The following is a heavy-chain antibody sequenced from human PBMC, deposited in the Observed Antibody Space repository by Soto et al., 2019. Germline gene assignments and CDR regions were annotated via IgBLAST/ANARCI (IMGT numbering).Heavy chain of an antibody. D-gene: IGHD3-10*01. J-gene: IGHJ5*02. CDR1: GGAISSYY. CDR2: TYHSGST. V-gene: IGHV4-59*08. Sequence: SETLSLTCTVSGGAISSYYWSWIRQPPGKGLERIGYTYHSGSTTSNPPPTRRVTISVDTSTNPSPLKLSSVTAAATAVNHCAKAPIRGFGYPLPDHWGRGSLVT. CDR3: AKAPIRGFGYPLPDH.